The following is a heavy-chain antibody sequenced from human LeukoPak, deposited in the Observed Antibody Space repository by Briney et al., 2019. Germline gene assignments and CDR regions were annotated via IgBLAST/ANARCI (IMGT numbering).Heavy chain of an antibody. Sequence: SETLSLTCTVSGGSITISTYYWGCIRQPPGKGLEWIGSIYYSGATFYNPSLKSRVTISLDTSKNQFSLKLTSVTAADTAVYYCAALGNGRTFDNWGQGTLVTVSS. J-gene: IGHJ4*02. CDR3: AALGNGRTFDN. CDR1: GGSITISTYY. V-gene: IGHV4-39*07. D-gene: IGHD1-26*01. CDR2: IYYSGAT.